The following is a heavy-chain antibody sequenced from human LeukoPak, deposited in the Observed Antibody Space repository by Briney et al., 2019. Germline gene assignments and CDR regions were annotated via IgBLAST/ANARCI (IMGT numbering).Heavy chain of an antibody. CDR3: ARDPGGRDYRFDY. J-gene: IGHJ4*02. V-gene: IGHV3-48*01. Sequence: TGGSLRLSCAASGFIFSSYSMNWVRQAPGKGLEWVSYISSSSSTTYYADSVKGRFTISRDNAKNSLYLQMNSLRAVDTAVYYCARDPGGRDYRFDYWGQGTLVTVSS. CDR2: ISSSSSTT. D-gene: IGHD4-11*01. CDR1: GFIFSSYS.